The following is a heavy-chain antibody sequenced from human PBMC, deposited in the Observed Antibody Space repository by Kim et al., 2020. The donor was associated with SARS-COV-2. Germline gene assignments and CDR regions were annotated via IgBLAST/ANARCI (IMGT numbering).Heavy chain of an antibody. CDR3: ARHWGTVVEAGARGFDP. CDR2: IYYSGTT. J-gene: IGHJ5*02. V-gene: IGHV4-39*01. D-gene: IGHD2-15*01. Sequence: SETLSLTCTVSDGSISSSNYYWDWTRQPPGKGLEWIGSIYYSGTTYYNTSLKRRVTISADTSKNQFSLKMTLVTAAATAEYYCARHWGTVVEAGARGFDP. CDR1: DGSISSSNYY.